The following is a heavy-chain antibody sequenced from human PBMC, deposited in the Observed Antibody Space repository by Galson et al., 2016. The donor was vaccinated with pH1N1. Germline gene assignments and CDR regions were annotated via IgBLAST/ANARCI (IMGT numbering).Heavy chain of an antibody. V-gene: IGHV3-9*01. CDR1: GFSFDDYA. J-gene: IGHJ6*03. CDR3: VKDFKGYFYYMDV. Sequence: SLRLSCAASGFSFDDYAMHWVRQAPGKGLEWVSGINWKSNNIVYADSVKGRFSISRDNAKRSLFLEVNSLRVEDTALYYCVKDFKGYFYYMDVWGKGTTVIVSS. CDR2: INWKSNNI.